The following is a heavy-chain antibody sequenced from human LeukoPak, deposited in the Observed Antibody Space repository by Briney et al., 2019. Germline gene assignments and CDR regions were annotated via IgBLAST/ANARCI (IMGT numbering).Heavy chain of an antibody. J-gene: IGHJ3*02. Sequence: SETLSLTCTVSGGSISSGGYYWSWIRQHPGKGLEWIGYIYYSGSTYYNPSLKSRVTISVDTSKNQFSLKLSSVTAADTAVYYCARDNKWSPGAFDIWGQGTMVTVSS. CDR3: ARDNKWSPGAFDI. CDR2: IYYSGST. CDR1: GGSISSGGYY. V-gene: IGHV4-31*03. D-gene: IGHD2-8*01.